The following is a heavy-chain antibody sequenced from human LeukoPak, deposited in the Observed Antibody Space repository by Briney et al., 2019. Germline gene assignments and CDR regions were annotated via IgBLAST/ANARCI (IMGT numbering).Heavy chain of an antibody. J-gene: IGHJ4*02. Sequence: GGSLRLSGLGSGFNFRYFWMSWVRQAPGKGLEWVANINHDGRETYYADSVKGRFIISRDNAKDSLYLQMNSLRAEDTAVYYCARYATTWDLDSWGQGTLVTVSS. D-gene: IGHD2-2*01. CDR2: INHDGRET. V-gene: IGHV3-7*01. CDR1: GFNFRYFW. CDR3: ARYATTWDLDS.